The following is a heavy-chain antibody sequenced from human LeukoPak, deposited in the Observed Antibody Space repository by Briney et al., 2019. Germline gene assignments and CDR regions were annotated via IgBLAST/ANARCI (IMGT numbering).Heavy chain of an antibody. CDR3: ARGLRGSSNYYFDY. J-gene: IGHJ4*02. V-gene: IGHV3-21*01. CDR1: GFTFSSYS. Sequence: GALRLSCAASGFTFSSYSMNWVRQAPGKGLEWVSSISSSSSYIYYADSVKGRFTISRDNAKNSLYLQMNSLRAEDTAVYYCARGLRGSSNYYFDYWGQGTLVTVSS. CDR2: ISSSSSYI. D-gene: IGHD1-1*01.